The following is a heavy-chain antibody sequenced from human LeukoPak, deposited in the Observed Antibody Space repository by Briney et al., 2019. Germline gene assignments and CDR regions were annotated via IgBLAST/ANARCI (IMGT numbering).Heavy chain of an antibody. D-gene: IGHD2-15*01. CDR2: ISGSGGST. J-gene: IGHJ4*02. Sequence: PGGSLRLSCAASGFTFSSYAMSWVRQAPGKGLEWVSAISGSGGSTYYADSVKGRFTISRDNSKNTLYLRMNSLRAEDTAVYYCAKVVVAASYYLDYWGQGTLVTVSS. V-gene: IGHV3-23*01. CDR3: AKVVVAASYYLDY. CDR1: GFTFSSYA.